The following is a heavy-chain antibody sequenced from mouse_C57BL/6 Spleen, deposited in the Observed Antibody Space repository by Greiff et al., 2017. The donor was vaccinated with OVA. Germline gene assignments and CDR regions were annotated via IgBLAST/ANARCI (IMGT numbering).Heavy chain of an antibody. CDR2: ISSGSSTI. CDR1: GFTFSDYG. V-gene: IGHV5-17*01. D-gene: IGHD1-3*01. J-gene: IGHJ4*01. CDR3: ARKWDGGAMDY. Sequence: EVNVVESGGGLVKPGGSLKLSCAASGFTFSDYGMHWVRQAPEKGLEWVAYISSGSSTIYYADTVKGRFTISRDNAKNTLFLQMTSLRSEDTAMYYCARKWDGGAMDYWGQGTSVTVSS.